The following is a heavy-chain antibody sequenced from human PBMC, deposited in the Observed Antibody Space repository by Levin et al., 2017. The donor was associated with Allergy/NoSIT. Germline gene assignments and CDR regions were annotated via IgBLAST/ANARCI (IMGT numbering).Heavy chain of an antibody. CDR1: GFTFSDYW. CDR3: GRGGWTGTNQKRIYYYGMDV. V-gene: IGHV3-74*01. Sequence: GGSLRLSCVASGFTFSDYWIHWVRQAPGKGLVWVSRLNDDGSSTNYADSVKGRFTISRDNAKNTVFLQMNSLRAEDTAVYYCGRGGWTGTNQKRIYYYGMDVWGQGTTVTVSS. CDR2: LNDDGSST. D-gene: IGHD1-14*01. J-gene: IGHJ6*02.